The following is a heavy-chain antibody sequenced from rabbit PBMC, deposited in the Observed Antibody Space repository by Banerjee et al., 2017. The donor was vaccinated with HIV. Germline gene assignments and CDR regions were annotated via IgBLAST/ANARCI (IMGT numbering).Heavy chain of an antibody. CDR3: AKHTYGYVGYAYASFNL. V-gene: IGHV1S47*01. D-gene: IGHD6-1*01. J-gene: IGHJ4*01. CDR1: GFDFSSYG. Sequence: QEQLVESGGGLVQPGGSLKLSCKASGFDFSSYGVSWVRQAPGKGLEWIGYIDPVFGSTYYASWVNGRFTISSHNAQNTLYLQLNSLTAADTATYFCAKHTYGYVGYAYASFNLWGQGTLVTVS. CDR2: IDPVFGST.